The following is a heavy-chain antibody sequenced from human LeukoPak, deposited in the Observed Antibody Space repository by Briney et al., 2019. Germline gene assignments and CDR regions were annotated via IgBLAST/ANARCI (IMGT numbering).Heavy chain of an antibody. D-gene: IGHD6-19*01. CDR2: IYYSGST. CDR3: ARDRGWSFPNFDFDR. J-gene: IGHJ2*01. V-gene: IGHV4-59*01. Sequence: SETLSLTCTVSGGSISSYYWSWIPQPPGKGLEWIGYIYYSGSTNYNPSLKSRVTISVDTSKNQFSLKLSSVTAADTAVYYCARDRGWSFPNFDFDRWGRGTLVTVSS. CDR1: GGSISSYY.